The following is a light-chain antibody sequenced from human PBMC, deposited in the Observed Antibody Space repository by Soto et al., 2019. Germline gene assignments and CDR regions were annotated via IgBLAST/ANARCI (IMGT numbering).Light chain of an antibody. Sequence: DIQMTQSPSTLSASVGDRVTITCRASQSISSWLAWYQQKPGKAPKLLIYKASGLEGGVPSRFSGSGSGTDFTLTISSLQPDDFATYYCQQYNSYSPITFGGGTKVDIK. V-gene: IGKV1-5*03. J-gene: IGKJ4*01. CDR1: QSISSW. CDR3: QQYNSYSPIT. CDR2: KAS.